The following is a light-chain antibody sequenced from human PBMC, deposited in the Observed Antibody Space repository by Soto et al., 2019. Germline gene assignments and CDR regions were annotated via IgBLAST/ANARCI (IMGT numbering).Light chain of an antibody. J-gene: IGKJ3*01. Sequence: DIQLTQSPSTLSASVGDRVTITCRASQAISNYLAWYQQKPGKVPQILLYFASTLQSGVPSRFSGSGSGTDCTLTSSSLQPEDVATYYCQKYNSAPFSFGPGTKVYLK. CDR1: QAISNY. CDR3: QKYNSAPFS. CDR2: FAS. V-gene: IGKV1-27*01.